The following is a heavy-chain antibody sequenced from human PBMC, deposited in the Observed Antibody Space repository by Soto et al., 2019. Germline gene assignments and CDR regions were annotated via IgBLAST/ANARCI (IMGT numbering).Heavy chain of an antibody. Sequence: SETLSLTCTVSGGSISSYYWSWIRQPPGKGLEWIGYIYYSGSTNYNPSLKSRVTISVDASKNQFSLKLSSVTAADTAVYYCARNLVGYCSGGSCQNWFDPWGQGTLVTVSS. D-gene: IGHD2-15*01. V-gene: IGHV4-59*01. CDR1: GGSISSYY. CDR2: IYYSGST. CDR3: ARNLVGYCSGGSCQNWFDP. J-gene: IGHJ5*02.